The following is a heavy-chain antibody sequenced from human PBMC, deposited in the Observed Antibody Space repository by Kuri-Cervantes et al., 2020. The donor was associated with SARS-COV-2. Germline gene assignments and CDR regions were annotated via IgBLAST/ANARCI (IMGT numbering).Heavy chain of an antibody. CDR3: ARDSMTTRDFDY. Sequence: ETLSLTCVASGFTFSSYWMHWVRQAPGKGLVWVSRLTNDGSDAISADSVKGRFTISRDNAKNMLYLYMNSLRADDTAVYYCARDSMTTRDFDYWGQGTLVTVSS. J-gene: IGHJ4*02. D-gene: IGHD4-11*01. CDR2: LTNDGSDA. CDR1: GFTFSSYW. V-gene: IGHV3-74*01.